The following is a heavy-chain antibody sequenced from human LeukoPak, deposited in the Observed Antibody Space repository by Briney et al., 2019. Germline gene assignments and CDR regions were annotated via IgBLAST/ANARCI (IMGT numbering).Heavy chain of an antibody. Sequence: PGRSLRLSCAASGFTFDDYAMHWVRQAPGKGLEWVSGISWNSGSIGYADSGKGRFTISRDNAKNSLYLQMNSLRAEDTALYYCAKDISSAPTSYEHWGQGTLVTASS. CDR3: AKDISSAPTSYEH. J-gene: IGHJ4*02. V-gene: IGHV3-9*01. D-gene: IGHD2-8*01. CDR2: ISWNSGSI. CDR1: GFTFDDYA.